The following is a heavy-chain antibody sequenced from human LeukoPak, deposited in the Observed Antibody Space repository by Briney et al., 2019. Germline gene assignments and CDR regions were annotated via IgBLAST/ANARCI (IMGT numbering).Heavy chain of an antibody. D-gene: IGHD3-22*01. Sequence: GGSLRLSCAASGFTFSNDDMNWVRQAPGKGLEWVSGISGDGGRTWYAGSVKGRFTISRDNSKNTLSLQMNSLRAEDTAVYYCAKNYYDNSAQGWASFDYWGQGTLVTVSS. CDR3: AKNYYDNSAQGWASFDY. J-gene: IGHJ4*02. CDR2: ISGDGGRT. CDR1: GFTFSNDD. V-gene: IGHV3-23*01.